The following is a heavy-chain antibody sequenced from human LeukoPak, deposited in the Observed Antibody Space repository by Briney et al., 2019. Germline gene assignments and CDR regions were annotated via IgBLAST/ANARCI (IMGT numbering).Heavy chain of an antibody. V-gene: IGHV3-48*03. CDR1: GFTFSSYA. CDR2: ISSSGSTI. J-gene: IGHJ4*02. Sequence: PGGSLRLSCAASGFTFSSYAMHWVRQAPGKGLEWVSYISSSGSTIYYADSVKGRFTISRDNAKNSLYLQMNSLRAEDTAVYYCARVATVVLRGFDYWGQGTLVTVSS. D-gene: IGHD4-23*01. CDR3: ARVATVVLRGFDY.